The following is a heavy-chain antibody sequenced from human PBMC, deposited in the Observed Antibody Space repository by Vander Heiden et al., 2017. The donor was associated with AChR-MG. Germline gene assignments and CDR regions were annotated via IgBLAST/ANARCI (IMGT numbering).Heavy chain of an antibody. V-gene: IGHV3-30*18. J-gene: IGHJ4*02. Sequence: QVQLVESGGGVVQPGRSLRLSCAASGFSFSRYGVHWVRQAPGKGLEWVSVISYDGTKKHYEDSVKGRFTISRDNSKNTLYLQMNSLRTEDTAVYYCGKDRVAGYYAGVDHWGQGTLVTVSS. CDR3: GKDRVAGYYAGVDH. CDR1: GFSFSRYG. D-gene: IGHD3-9*01. CDR2: ISYDGTKK.